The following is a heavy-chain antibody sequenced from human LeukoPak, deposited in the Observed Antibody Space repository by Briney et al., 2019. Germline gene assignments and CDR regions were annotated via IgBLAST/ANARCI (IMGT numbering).Heavy chain of an antibody. Sequence: PSETLSLTCTVSGGSISSGNYYWTWIRQPAGKGLEWIGRIYASGSTNYNPSLKSRVTISVDTSKNHFSLKLTSVTAADTAVYYCARARSYSNFDPWGQGTLVTVSS. D-gene: IGHD1-26*01. J-gene: IGHJ5*02. CDR3: ARARSYSNFDP. CDR1: GGSISSGNYY. V-gene: IGHV4-61*02. CDR2: IYASGST.